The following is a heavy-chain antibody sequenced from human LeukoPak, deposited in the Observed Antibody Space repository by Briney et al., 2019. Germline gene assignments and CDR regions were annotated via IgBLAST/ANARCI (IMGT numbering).Heavy chain of an antibody. J-gene: IGHJ6*03. CDR3: ARALRSYYYYYMDV. CDR1: GGSFSGYY. Sequence: SETLSLTCAVYGGSFSGYYWSWIRQPPGKGLEWIGEINHSGSTNYNPSLKSQVTISVDTSKNQFSLKLSSVTAADTAVYYCARALRSYYYYYMDVWGKGTTVTVSS. CDR2: INHSGST. D-gene: IGHD3-16*01. V-gene: IGHV4-34*01.